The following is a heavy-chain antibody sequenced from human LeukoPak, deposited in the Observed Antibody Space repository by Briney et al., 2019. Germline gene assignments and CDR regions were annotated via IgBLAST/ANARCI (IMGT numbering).Heavy chain of an antibody. V-gene: IGHV1-18*01. D-gene: IGHD2-15*01. CDR1: GYTFTSYG. Sequence: ASVKVSCKASGYTFTSYGISWVRQAPGQGLEWMGWTSAYNGNTKYAQKLQGRVTMTTDTSTSTAHMELRSLKSDDTAVYYCARDLLVTNWFDPWGQGTLVTVSS. CDR3: ARDLLVTNWFDP. J-gene: IGHJ5*02. CDR2: TSAYNGNT.